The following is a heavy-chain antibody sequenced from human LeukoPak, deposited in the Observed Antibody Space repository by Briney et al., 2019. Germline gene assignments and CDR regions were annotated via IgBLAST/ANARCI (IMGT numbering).Heavy chain of an antibody. CDR2: IIPIFGTA. V-gene: IGHV1-69*13. J-gene: IGHJ4*02. D-gene: IGHD3-9*01. Sequence: SVXXSXKXXXXTXSXXAIXXVRQAPGQGLEWMGXIIPIFGTANYAQKFQGRVTITADESTSTAYMELSSLRADDTAVYYCAKDFEYYDILQARLPFEYWGQGTLVTVSS. CDR3: AKDFEYYDILQARLPFEY. CDR1: XXTXSXXA.